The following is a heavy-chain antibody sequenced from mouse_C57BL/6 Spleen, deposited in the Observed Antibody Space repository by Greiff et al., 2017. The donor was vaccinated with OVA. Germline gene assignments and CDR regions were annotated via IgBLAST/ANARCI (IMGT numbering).Heavy chain of an antibody. CDR1: GYAFTNYL. Sequence: QVQLKQSGAELVRPGTSVKVSCKASGYAFTNYLIEWVKQRPGQGLEWIGVINPGSGGTNYNEKFKGKATLTADKSSSTAYMQLSSLTSEDSAVYFCARSGAVARDYWGQGTTLTVSS. D-gene: IGHD1-1*01. V-gene: IGHV1-54*01. CDR3: ARSGAVARDY. CDR2: INPGSGGT. J-gene: IGHJ2*01.